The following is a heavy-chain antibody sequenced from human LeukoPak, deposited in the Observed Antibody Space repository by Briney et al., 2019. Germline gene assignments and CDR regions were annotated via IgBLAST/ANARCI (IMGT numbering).Heavy chain of an antibody. CDR2: TGDSGSNT. D-gene: IGHD3-9*01. J-gene: IGHJ4*02. CDR3: AKVSIFQGAFDY. CDR1: GFIFSNSA. V-gene: IGHV3-23*01. Sequence: PGGSLRLSCAASGFIFSNSAMTWVRQAPGKGLEWVSVTGDSGSNTYYADSVKGRFTNPRDKSKNTLYLQMSSLRAEETAIYYCAKVSIFQGAFDYWGQGTLVTVSP.